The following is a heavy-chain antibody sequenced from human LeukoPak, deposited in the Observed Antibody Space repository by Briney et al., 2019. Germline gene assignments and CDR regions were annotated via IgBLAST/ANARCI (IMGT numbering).Heavy chain of an antibody. CDR2: INHSGST. CDR1: GGSFSGYY. Sequence: SETLSLTCAVYGGSFSGYYRSWIRQPPGKGLEWIGEINHSGSTNYNPSLMSRVTISVDTSKNQFSLKLSSVTAADTAVYYCARGIGPGQSGYYDSSGYDYFDYWGQGTLVTVSS. V-gene: IGHV4-34*01. D-gene: IGHD3-22*01. J-gene: IGHJ4*02. CDR3: ARGIGPGQSGYYDSSGYDYFDY.